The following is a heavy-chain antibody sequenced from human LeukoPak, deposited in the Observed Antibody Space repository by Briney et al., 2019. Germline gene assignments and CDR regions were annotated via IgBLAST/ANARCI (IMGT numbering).Heavy chain of an antibody. CDR2: IRYDGSIK. D-gene: IGHD6-13*01. V-gene: IGHV3-30*02. J-gene: IGHJ4*02. Sequence: PGGSLRLSCAASGFTFSSYGMHWVRQAPGKGLEWVAFIRYDGSIKYYADSVKGRFTISRDNSKNTLYLQMNSLRAEDTAVYYCAKDCLAWDSSSWNFDYWGQGTLVTVSS. CDR3: AKDCLAWDSSSWNFDY. CDR1: GFTFSSYG.